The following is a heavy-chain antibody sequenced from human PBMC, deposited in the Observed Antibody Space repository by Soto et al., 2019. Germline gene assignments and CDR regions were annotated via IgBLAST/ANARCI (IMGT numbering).Heavy chain of an antibody. V-gene: IGHV1-69*01. CDR1: GGTFSSYA. J-gene: IGHJ6*02. CDR2: IIPISGTA. Sequence: QVQLVQSGAEVKKPGSSVKVSCKASGGTFSSYAISWVRQAPGQGLEWMGGIIPISGTANYAQKFQGRVTITADESTSTAYMELSSMRSEDTAVYYCARSQGSSTSLEIYYYYYYGMDDWGQGTKVTVSS. CDR3: ARSQGSSTSLEIYYYYYYGMDD. D-gene: IGHD2-2*01.